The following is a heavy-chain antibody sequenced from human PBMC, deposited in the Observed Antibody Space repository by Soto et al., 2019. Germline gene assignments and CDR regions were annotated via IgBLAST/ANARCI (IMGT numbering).Heavy chain of an antibody. Sequence: PGGSLRLSCAASGFTFSSYGMHWVRQAPGKGLEWVAVISYDGSNKYYADSLKGRFTVSRDNSKNTLYLQMSSLRAEDTAVYYYVKDGSSGWPYYYGMDVWGQGTTVTVSS. V-gene: IGHV3-30*18. CDR3: VKDGSSGWPYYYGMDV. CDR1: GFTFSSYG. J-gene: IGHJ6*02. D-gene: IGHD6-19*01. CDR2: ISYDGSNK.